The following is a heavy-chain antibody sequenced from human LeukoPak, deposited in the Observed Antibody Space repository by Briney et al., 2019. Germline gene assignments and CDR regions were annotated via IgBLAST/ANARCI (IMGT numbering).Heavy chain of an antibody. D-gene: IGHD3-22*01. CDR2: IYPGDSDT. CDR1: GYSFTNYW. CDR3: ARHETKSDTSGYHPDY. V-gene: IGHV5-51*01. Sequence: GESLKISCKGSGYSFTNYWIGWVRQMPGKGLEWMGIIYPGDSDTRYSPSFQGQVTISADKSISTAFLQWSSLKASGTAMYYCARHETKSDTSGYHPDYWGQGTLVTVSS. J-gene: IGHJ4*02.